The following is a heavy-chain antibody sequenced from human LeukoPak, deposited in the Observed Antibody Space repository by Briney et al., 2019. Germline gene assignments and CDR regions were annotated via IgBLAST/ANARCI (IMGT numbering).Heavy chain of an antibody. J-gene: IGHJ4*02. CDR3: ARAEYSSGWYDY. V-gene: IGHV3-13*01. CDR2: IDTAGDT. CDR1: GFTFRSYD. D-gene: IGHD6-19*01. Sequence: GGSLRLSCAASGFTFRSYDMHWVRQATGKGLEWVSAIDTAGDTYYPGSVKGRFTISRENAKNSLYLQMNSLRVGDTAVYYCARAEYSSGWYDYWGQGTLVTVSS.